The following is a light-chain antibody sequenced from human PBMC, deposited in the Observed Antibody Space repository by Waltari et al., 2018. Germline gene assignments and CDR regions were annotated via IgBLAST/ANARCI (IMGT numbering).Light chain of an antibody. V-gene: IGLV2-14*03. CDR2: DVS. CDR1: SRDVGGYNY. J-gene: IGLJ3*02. Sequence: QSALTQPASVSGSPGQSITISCTGTSRDVGGYNYVSWYQQHPGKAPNLMISDVSNRPSGVSNRFSGSKSGNTASLTISGLQAEDGADYYCSSYTSSSTLWVFGGGTKLTVL. CDR3: SSYTSSSTLWV.